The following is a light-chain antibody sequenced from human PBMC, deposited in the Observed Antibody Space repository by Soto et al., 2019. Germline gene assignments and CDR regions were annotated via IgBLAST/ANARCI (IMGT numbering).Light chain of an antibody. J-gene: IGKJ4*01. CDR3: RHFRTS. Sequence: EIVLTQSPGTLSLSPGERATLSCRASQSVSSSYLAWYQQKPGQAPRQLIYGASSRATGIPDRFSCSGSGTDFILTIARLEPEDFAVYCCRHFRTSFGGGTRVEIK. CDR2: GAS. CDR1: QSVSSSY. V-gene: IGKV3-20*01.